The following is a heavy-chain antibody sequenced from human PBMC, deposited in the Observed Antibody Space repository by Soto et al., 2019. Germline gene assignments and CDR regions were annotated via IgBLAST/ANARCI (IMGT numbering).Heavy chain of an antibody. Sequence: SETLSLTCTVSGCSISSYYWSWIRQPPGKGLEWIGYIYYSGSTNYNPSLKSRVTISVDTSKNQFSLKLSSVTAADTAVYYCAREAPGSYYVWGQGTMVTVSS. CDR3: AREAPGSYYV. V-gene: IGHV4-59*01. CDR1: GCSISSYY. CDR2: IYYSGST. J-gene: IGHJ3*01. D-gene: IGHD3-10*01.